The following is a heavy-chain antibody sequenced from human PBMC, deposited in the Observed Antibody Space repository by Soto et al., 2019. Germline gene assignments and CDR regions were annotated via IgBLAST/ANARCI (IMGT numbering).Heavy chain of an antibody. CDR1: GFRFEDYA. D-gene: IGHD3-10*01. V-gene: IGHV3-9*01. CDR2: IAWNSDII. J-gene: IGHJ6*02. CDR3: AKDHYGSAIYGMDV. Sequence: EVQLVESGGGLVQPGRSLRLSCTASGFRFEDYAMHWVRQAPGKGLGWVSGIAWNSDIIGYADSVKGRFTISRDNGKNSLYLQMHSLRPGDTALYYCAKDHYGSAIYGMDVWGQGTTVTVSS.